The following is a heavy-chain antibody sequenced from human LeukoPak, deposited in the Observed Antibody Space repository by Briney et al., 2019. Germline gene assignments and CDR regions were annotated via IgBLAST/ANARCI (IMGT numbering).Heavy chain of an antibody. V-gene: IGHV4-59*01. D-gene: IGHD3-10*01. Sequence: PSETLSLTCTVSGGSISSYYWSWIRQPPGKGLEWIGYIYYSGSTNYNPSLKSRVTISVDTSKNQFSLKLSSVTAADTAVYYCARDRYGSGSYSSYYFDYWGQGTQVTVSS. CDR1: GGSISSYY. CDR3: ARDRYGSGSYSSYYFDY. CDR2: IYYSGST. J-gene: IGHJ4*02.